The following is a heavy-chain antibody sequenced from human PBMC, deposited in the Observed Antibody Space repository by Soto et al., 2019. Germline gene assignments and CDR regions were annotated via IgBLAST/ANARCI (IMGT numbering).Heavy chain of an antibody. J-gene: IGHJ4*02. V-gene: IGHV2-5*01. CDR3: AHRHRHKLGEHSFDH. CDR2: IYWNDDK. CDR1: GFSLSTSGVG. Sequence: QITLKESGPTLVKPTQTLTLTCTFSGFSLSTSGVGVGWIRQPPGKALEWLALIYWNDDKRYSPSLKIRLTITQDTSKNQVVLTMTNMDPMDTATYYCAHRHRHKLGEHSFDHWGQGTLVTVSS. D-gene: IGHD3-3*02.